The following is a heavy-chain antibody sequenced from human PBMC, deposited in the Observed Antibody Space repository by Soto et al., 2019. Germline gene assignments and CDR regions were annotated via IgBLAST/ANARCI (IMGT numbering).Heavy chain of an antibody. CDR2: ISSSSSYI. CDR1: GFTFSSYS. D-gene: IGHD6-13*01. Sequence: EVQLVESGGGLVKPGGSLRLSCAASGFTFSSYSMNWVRQAPGKGLEWVSSISSSSSYIYYADSVKGRFTISRDNAKNPLYLQMNRLTAEDTAVYYCARDPPEEQQLVRTSYELDYWGQGTLVTVSS. V-gene: IGHV3-21*01. CDR3: ARDPPEEQQLVRTSYELDY. J-gene: IGHJ4*02.